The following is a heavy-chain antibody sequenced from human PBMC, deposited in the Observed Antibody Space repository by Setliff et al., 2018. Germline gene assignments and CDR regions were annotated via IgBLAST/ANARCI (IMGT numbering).Heavy chain of an antibody. J-gene: IGHJ6*03. Sequence: SETLSLTCTVSGGSISSSSYYWGWIRQPPGKGLEWIGSIYYSGSTYYNPSLKSRVTISVDTSKNQFSLSLGSVTAADTAVYYCARLGGSSTSGGFYYFYYYMDVWGKGTTVTVSS. D-gene: IGHD2-2*01. CDR2: IYYSGST. CDR1: GGSISSSSYY. V-gene: IGHV4-39*01. CDR3: ARLGGSSTSGGFYYFYYYMDV.